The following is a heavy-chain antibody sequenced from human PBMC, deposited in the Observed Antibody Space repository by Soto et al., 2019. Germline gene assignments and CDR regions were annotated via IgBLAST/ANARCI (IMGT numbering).Heavy chain of an antibody. D-gene: IGHD3-3*01. J-gene: IGHJ6*02. V-gene: IGHV1-69*13. CDR2: IIPIFGTA. CDR1: GGTFSSYA. Sequence: SVKVSCKASGGTFSSYAISWVRQAPGQGLEWMGGIIPIFGTANYAQKFQGRVTITADESTSTAYMELSSLRSEDTAVYYCARDVRPYYDFWSGYQTSYYGMDVWG. CDR3: ARDVRPYYDFWSGYQTSYYGMDV.